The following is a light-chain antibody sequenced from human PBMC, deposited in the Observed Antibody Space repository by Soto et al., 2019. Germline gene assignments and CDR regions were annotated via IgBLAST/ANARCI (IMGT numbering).Light chain of an antibody. V-gene: IGKV1-6*01. J-gene: IGKJ1*01. Sequence: AIQMTQSPSSLSASVGDRVTITCRASQGIRNDLGWNQQKPGKAPKLLIYAASSLQSGVPSRFSGSGSGTDFTLTISSLQPEDFANYYCLQDYNYPWTFGQGTKVEIK. CDR2: AAS. CDR1: QGIRND. CDR3: LQDYNYPWT.